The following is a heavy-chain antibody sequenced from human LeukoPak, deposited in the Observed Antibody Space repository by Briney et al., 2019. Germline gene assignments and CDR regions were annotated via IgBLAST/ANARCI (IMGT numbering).Heavy chain of an antibody. Sequence: ASVKVSCKASGYTITSYGISWVRQAPGQGLEWMGWISAYNGNTNYAQKLQGRVTMTTDTSTSTAYMELRSLRSDDTAVYYCARDSSGWYYFDYWGQGTLVTVSS. CDR2: ISAYNGNT. V-gene: IGHV1-18*01. CDR3: ARDSSGWYYFDY. D-gene: IGHD6-19*01. CDR1: GYTITSYG. J-gene: IGHJ4*02.